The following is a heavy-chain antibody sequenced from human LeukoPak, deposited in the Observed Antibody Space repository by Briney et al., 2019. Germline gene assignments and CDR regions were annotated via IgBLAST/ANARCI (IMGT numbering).Heavy chain of an antibody. V-gene: IGHV4-4*02. Sequence: GSLRLSCAASGFTFSSYGMHWVRQPPGKGLEWIGEVHKTGNTNYNPSLKTRVTISIDASKNQLSLELTSVTAADTAVYYCARELLGAPTPGAYWGQGTRVTVSS. CDR1: GFTFSSYG. CDR3: ARELLGAPTPGAY. CDR2: VHKTGNT. J-gene: IGHJ4*02. D-gene: IGHD1-26*01.